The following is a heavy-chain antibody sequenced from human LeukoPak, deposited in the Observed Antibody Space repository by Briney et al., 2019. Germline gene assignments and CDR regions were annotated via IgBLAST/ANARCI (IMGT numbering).Heavy chain of an antibody. CDR2: IYYSGST. V-gene: IGHV4-59*01. CDR1: GGSISSYY. Sequence: KPSETLSLTCTVSGGSISSYYWSWIRQPPGKGLEWIGYIYYSGSTNYNPSLKSRVTISVDTSKNQFSLKLSSVTAADTAVYYCARDMNYYDSSGYYPSSGQGTLVTVSS. CDR3: ARDMNYYDSSGYYPS. J-gene: IGHJ5*02. D-gene: IGHD3-22*01.